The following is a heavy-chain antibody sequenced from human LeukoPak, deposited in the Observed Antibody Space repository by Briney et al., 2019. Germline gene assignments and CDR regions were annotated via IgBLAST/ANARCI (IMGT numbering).Heavy chain of an antibody. CDR3: ARGVEYYYDSSGYIDY. Sequence: SETLSLTCAVSGGSISSSHWWTWVRQPPGKGLEWIGEISHSGSTNYNPSLKSRTTISVDTSKNQFSLKLSSVTAADTAVYYCARGVEYYYDSSGYIDYWGQGTLVTVSS. V-gene: IGHV4-4*02. J-gene: IGHJ4*02. CDR1: GGSISSSHW. D-gene: IGHD3-22*01. CDR2: ISHSGST.